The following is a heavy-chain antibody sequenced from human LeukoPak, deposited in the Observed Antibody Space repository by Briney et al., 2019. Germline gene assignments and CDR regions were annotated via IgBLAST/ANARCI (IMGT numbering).Heavy chain of an antibody. CDR2: INHSGST. V-gene: IGHV4-34*01. D-gene: IGHD2-15*01. CDR3: ARGRGTGLDY. J-gene: IGHJ4*02. CDR1: GVSFSGYY. Sequence: SETLSLTCAVYGVSFSGYYWSWIRQPPGEGLEWIGEINHSGSTNYNPSLKSRVTISVDTSKNQFSLKLSSVTAADTAVYYCARGRGTGLDYWGQGTLVTVSS.